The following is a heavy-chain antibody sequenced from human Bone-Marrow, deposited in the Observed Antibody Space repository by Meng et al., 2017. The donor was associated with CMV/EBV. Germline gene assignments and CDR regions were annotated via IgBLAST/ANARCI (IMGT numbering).Heavy chain of an antibody. CDR1: GGSISSSNW. D-gene: IGHD3-3*01. V-gene: IGHV4-4*02. CDR2: IYHSGST. CDR3: AREQEEYYDFWSGRRGYGMDV. J-gene: IGHJ6*02. Sequence: SETLSLTCTVSGGSISSSNWWSWVRQPPGKGLEWIGEIYHSGSTNYNPSLKGRVTISVDKSKNQFSLKLSSVTAADTAVYYCAREQEEYYDFWSGRRGYGMDVWGQGTTVTVSS.